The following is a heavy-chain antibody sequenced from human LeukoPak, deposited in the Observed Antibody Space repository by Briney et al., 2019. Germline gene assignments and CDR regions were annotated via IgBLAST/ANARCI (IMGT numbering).Heavy chain of an antibody. Sequence: GGSLRLSCAASGFTVSSNYMSWVRQAPGKGLEWVSVIYSGGTTYYADSVKGRFTISRDNSKNTLYLRMNSLRAEDTAVYYCANGPEAAPGGYWGQGTLVTVSS. J-gene: IGHJ4*02. D-gene: IGHD1-14*01. CDR2: IYSGGTT. CDR1: GFTVSSNY. CDR3: ANGPEAAPGGY. V-gene: IGHV3-53*05.